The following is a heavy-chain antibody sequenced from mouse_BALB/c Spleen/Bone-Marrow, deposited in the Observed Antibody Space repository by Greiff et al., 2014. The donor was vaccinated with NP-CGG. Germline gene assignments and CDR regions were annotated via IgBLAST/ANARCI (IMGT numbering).Heavy chain of an antibody. Sequence: EVQLVESGGGLVKPGGSLKLSCAASGFAFSSYDMSWVRQTPEKRLEWVAYISSGGGSTYYPDTVKGRFTISRDNAKNTLYLQMSSLKSEDTAMYYCARRVYYGSRNYYFDYWGQGTTLTVSS. CDR1: GFAFSSYD. CDR2: ISSGGGST. J-gene: IGHJ2*01. CDR3: ARRVYYGSRNYYFDY. D-gene: IGHD1-1*01. V-gene: IGHV5-12-1*01.